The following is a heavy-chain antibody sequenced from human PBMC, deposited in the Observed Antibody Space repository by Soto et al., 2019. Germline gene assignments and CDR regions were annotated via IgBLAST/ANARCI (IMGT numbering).Heavy chain of an antibody. D-gene: IGHD6-13*01. V-gene: IGHV3-9*01. Sequence: PGGSLRLSCAASGFTFDDYAMHWVRQAPGKGLEWVSGISWNSGSIGYADSVKGRFTISRDNAKNSLYLQMNSLRAEDTALYYCAKGSISGWFDPWGQGTLVTVSS. CDR2: ISWNSGSI. CDR3: AKGSISGWFDP. J-gene: IGHJ5*02. CDR1: GFTFDDYA.